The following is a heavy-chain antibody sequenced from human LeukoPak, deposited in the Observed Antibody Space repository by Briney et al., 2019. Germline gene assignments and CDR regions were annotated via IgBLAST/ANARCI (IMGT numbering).Heavy chain of an antibody. J-gene: IGHJ4*02. CDR2: INHSGST. CDR1: GGSFSGYY. V-gene: IGHV4-34*01. Sequence: SETLSLTCAVYGGSFSGYYWSWIRQPPGKGLEWIGEINHSGSTNYNPSLKSRVTISVDTSKNQFSLKLSSVTAADTAVYYCARDPSRLGSYGDYRGYFDYWGQGTLVTVSS. CDR3: ARDPSRLGSYGDYRGYFDY. D-gene: IGHD4-17*01.